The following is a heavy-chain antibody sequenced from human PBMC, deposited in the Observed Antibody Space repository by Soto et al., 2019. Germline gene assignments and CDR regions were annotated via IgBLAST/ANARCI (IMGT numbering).Heavy chain of an antibody. J-gene: IGHJ3*02. CDR1: GFTFSTYA. CDR2: ISDSSVSI. CDR3: ARDVRVDSSGALDDAFDI. D-gene: IGHD6-19*01. V-gene: IGHV3-23*01. Sequence: GGSLRLSCAASGFTFSTYAMHWVRQAPGRGLEWVSSISDSSVSINHAASVRGRFTISRDNSKNTLYMHMSSLRAEDTAVYYFARDVRVDSSGALDDAFDIWGQGTLVTVSS.